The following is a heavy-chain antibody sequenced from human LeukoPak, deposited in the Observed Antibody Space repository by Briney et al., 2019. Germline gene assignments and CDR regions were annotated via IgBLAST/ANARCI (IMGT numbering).Heavy chain of an antibody. D-gene: IGHD2-2*01. CDR3: VSFYETY. Sequence: GGSLRLSCAASGNYWXHXVRQAPGKGLVWVSHIXXXGXXXXXXXXXXXRXXIXKDNAKNTVYLQMNNLRAEDTAVYYCVSFYETYWGRGTLVTVSS. V-gene: IGHV3-74*01. J-gene: IGHJ4*02. CDR2: IXXXGXXX. CDR1: GNYW.